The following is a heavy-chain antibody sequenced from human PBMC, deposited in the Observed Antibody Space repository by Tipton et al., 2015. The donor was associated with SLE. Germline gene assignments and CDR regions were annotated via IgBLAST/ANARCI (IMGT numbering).Heavy chain of an antibody. CDR3: ARVVRYFDWPYAFDI. V-gene: IGHV4-59*01. D-gene: IGHD3-9*01. CDR1: GGSISSYY. J-gene: IGHJ3*02. CDR2: IYYSGST. Sequence: TLSLTCTVSGGSISSYYWSWIRQPPGKGLEWIGYIYYSGSTNYNPSLKSRVTISVDTSKNQFSLKLSSVTTADTAVYYCARVVRYFDWPYAFDIWGQGTMVTVFS.